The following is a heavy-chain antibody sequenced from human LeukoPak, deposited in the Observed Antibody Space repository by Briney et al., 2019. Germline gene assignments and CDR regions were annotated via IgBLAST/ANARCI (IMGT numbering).Heavy chain of an antibody. Sequence: SETLSLTCTVSGGSISSSTYYWGWMRQPPGMGLEWIGSMYYTGSTYYKPSLKSRVTISADTSKSQFSLKLSSVTAADTAVYYCAMGAGSWYDYWGRGTLVTVSS. CDR1: GGSISSSTYY. CDR2: MYYTGST. V-gene: IGHV4-39*01. J-gene: IGHJ4*02. CDR3: AMGAGSWYDY. D-gene: IGHD6-13*01.